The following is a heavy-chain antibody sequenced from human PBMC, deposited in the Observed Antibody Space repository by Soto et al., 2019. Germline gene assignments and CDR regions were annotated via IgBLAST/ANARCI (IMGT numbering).Heavy chain of an antibody. D-gene: IGHD1-1*01. V-gene: IGHV4-59*01. CDR3: ERVPKGAPNWNDAYYYSGMEV. Sequence: SSETLALTCTVSGGCISSYYWTWIRQDPGKGLEWIGYIYYSGSTNYNPSLKSRVTISADTSKNQFSLKLSSVTGADTAVHYCERVPKGAPNWNDAYYYSGMEVWVQGTTVTVSS. CDR1: GGCISSYY. J-gene: IGHJ6*02. CDR2: IYYSGST.